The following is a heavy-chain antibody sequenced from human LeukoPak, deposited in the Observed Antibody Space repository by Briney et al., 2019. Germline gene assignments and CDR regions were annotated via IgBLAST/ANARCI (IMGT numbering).Heavy chain of an antibody. V-gene: IGHV4-59*01. D-gene: IGHD2-15*01. J-gene: IGHJ5*02. CDR2: IYYSGST. Sequence: SETLSLTCTVSGGSLSSYYWSWIRQPPGKGLEWIGYIYYSGSTNYNPSLKSRVTISVDTSKNQFSLKLSSVTAADTAVYYCARGLTACSGGSCYLNWFDPWGQGTLVTVSS. CDR3: ARGLTACSGGSCYLNWFDP. CDR1: GGSLSSYY.